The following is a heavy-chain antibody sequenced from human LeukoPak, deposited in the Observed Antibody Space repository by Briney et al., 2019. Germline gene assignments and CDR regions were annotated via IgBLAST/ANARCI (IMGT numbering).Heavy chain of an antibody. Sequence: SVKVSCKASGGTFSSYAISWVRQAPGQGLEWMGGIMPISGTANYAQKFQGRVTITADKPTNTAYMELSSLRSEDTAVYYCASGRTDIVVVPATLRNYYFDYWGQGTLVTVSS. CDR1: GGTFSSYA. V-gene: IGHV1-69*06. CDR3: ASGRTDIVVVPATLRNYYFDY. J-gene: IGHJ4*02. D-gene: IGHD2-2*01. CDR2: IMPISGTA.